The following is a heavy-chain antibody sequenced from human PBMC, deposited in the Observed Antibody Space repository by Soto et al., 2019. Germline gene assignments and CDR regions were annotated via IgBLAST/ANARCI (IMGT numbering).Heavy chain of an antibody. J-gene: IGHJ4*02. CDR2: ISYDGSNK. Sequence: QVQLVESGGGVVQPGRSLRLSCAASGFTFSSYAMHWVRQAPGKGLEWVAVISYDGSNKYYADSVKGRFTISRDNSKNTLYLQMNSLRXXXXXXXXXXXDYGDYWGQGTLVTVSS. CDR3: XXDYGDY. CDR1: GFTFSSYA. V-gene: IGHV3-30-3*01.